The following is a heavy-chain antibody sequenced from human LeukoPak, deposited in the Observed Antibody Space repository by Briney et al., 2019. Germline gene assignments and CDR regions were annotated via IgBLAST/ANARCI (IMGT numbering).Heavy chain of an antibody. CDR2: IKLDGSEK. J-gene: IGHJ4*02. CDR3: ARDQYDTWSRRGNFDS. D-gene: IGHD3-3*01. V-gene: IGHV3-7*03. Sequence: HAGGSLRLSCVASGFTFGKYWMSWVRQAPGKGLEWVANIKLDGSEKNYVDSVKGRFTISRDNTKNSLYPQMNSLRAEDTAVFYCARDQYDTWSRRGNFDSWGQGTLVIVSS. CDR1: GFTFGKYW.